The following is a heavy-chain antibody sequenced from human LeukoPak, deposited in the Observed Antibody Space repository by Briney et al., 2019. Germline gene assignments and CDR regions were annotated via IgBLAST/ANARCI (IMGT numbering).Heavy chain of an antibody. J-gene: IGHJ5*02. Sequence: GASVKVSFKASGYTFTSYYIHWVRQAPGQGLEWMGIINPSGGSASYAQKFEGRVTMTRDTSTSTVYMELSSLRAEDTAVYYCARDSKTSSLADPWGQGTLVTVSS. CDR3: ARDSKTSSLADP. CDR1: GYTFTSYY. D-gene: IGHD2-2*01. CDR2: INPSGGSA. V-gene: IGHV1-46*01.